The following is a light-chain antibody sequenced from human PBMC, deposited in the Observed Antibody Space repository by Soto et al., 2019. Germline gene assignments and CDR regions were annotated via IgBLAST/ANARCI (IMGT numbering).Light chain of an antibody. CDR3: SSYTSSNTYV. CDR1: SSDVGGYEY. CDR2: EVN. V-gene: IGLV2-14*01. Sequence: QSVLTQPASVSGSPGQSITISCTGTSSDVGGYEYVSWYQHHPDKAPKVMIYEVNNRPSGVSSRFSGSKSCNTASLTISGLQAEDEAEYYCSSYTSSNTYVFGTGTKLTVL. J-gene: IGLJ1*01.